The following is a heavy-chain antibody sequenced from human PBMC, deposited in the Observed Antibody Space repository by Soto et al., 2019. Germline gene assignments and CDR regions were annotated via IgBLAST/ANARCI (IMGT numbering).Heavy chain of an antibody. Sequence: QLQLEQSGAEVKKPGSSVKVSCKASGGTFSNFAISWVRQAPGQGLEWMGEIIPIFDTLNYAQKFQDRVTITADESTSTVSMELSSLRSEDTAVYYCARDYGAKYYAMDVWGQGTTVTVSS. CDR3: ARDYGAKYYAMDV. J-gene: IGHJ6*02. CDR1: GGTFSNFA. D-gene: IGHD3-10*01. CDR2: IIPIFDTL. V-gene: IGHV1-69*01.